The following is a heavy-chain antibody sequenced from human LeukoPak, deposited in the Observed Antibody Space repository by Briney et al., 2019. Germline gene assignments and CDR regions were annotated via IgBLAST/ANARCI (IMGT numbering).Heavy chain of an antibody. CDR1: GGSISSYY. J-gene: IGHJ4*02. D-gene: IGHD2-15*01. Sequence: PSETLSLTCTVSGGSISSYYWSWIRQPPGKGLEWIGYIYYSGSTNYNPSLKSRVTISVDTSKNQFSLKPSSVTAADTAVYYCARDGRYCSGGSCQPFDYWGQGTLVTVSS. V-gene: IGHV4-59*01. CDR2: IYYSGST. CDR3: ARDGRYCSGGSCQPFDY.